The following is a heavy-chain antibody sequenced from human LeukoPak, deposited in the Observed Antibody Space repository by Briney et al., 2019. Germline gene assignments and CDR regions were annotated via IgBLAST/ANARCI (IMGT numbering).Heavy chain of an antibody. D-gene: IGHD2-2*01. Sequence: GGSLRLSCAASGFTFSDYYITWIRQAPGKGLEWISYISSGDGPTYYADSVKGRFTISRDNAKNSLFLQMNSLRVEDTAVYYCARVGYCSSTSCYSFGMDVWGQGTTVTVSS. J-gene: IGHJ6*02. V-gene: IGHV3-11*01. CDR1: GFTFSDYY. CDR3: ARVGYCSSTSCYSFGMDV. CDR2: ISSGDGPT.